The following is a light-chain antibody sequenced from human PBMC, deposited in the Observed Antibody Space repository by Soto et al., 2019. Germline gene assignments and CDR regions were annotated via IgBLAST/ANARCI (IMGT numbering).Light chain of an antibody. J-gene: IGLJ3*02. CDR1: SSDVGGYNF. Sequence: QSALTQPRSVSGSPGQSVTISCTGTSSDVGGYNFVSWYQQHPGKAPKLIIYDVSKRPSGVPDRFSGSKSGNTASLTISGLQAGDEADYYCCSYAGSYTLWVFGGGTKVTVL. CDR2: DVS. V-gene: IGLV2-11*01. CDR3: CSYAGSYTLWV.